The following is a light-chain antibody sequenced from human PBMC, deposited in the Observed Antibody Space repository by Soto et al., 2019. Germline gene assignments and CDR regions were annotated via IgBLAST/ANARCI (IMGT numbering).Light chain of an antibody. CDR3: QQYNNWPPYT. V-gene: IGKV3-15*01. Sequence: EIVMTQSPATLSVFPGERATLSCRASQSVGINLAWFQQRPGQAPRLLIYAASARDTGTPDRFSGSGSGTEFTLTISRLQSEDFAVYYCQQYNNWPPYTFGPGTKLDIK. CDR2: AAS. J-gene: IGKJ2*01. CDR1: QSVGIN.